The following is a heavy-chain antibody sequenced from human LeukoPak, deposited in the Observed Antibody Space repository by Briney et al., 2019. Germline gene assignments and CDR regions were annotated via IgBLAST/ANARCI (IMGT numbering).Heavy chain of an antibody. CDR2: ISWNSGSI. V-gene: IGHV3-9*01. CDR3: AKGIFGNWFDP. CDR1: GFTFDDYA. D-gene: IGHD3-3*01. Sequence: PGRSLRLSCAASGFTFDDYAMHWVRQAPGKGLEWVSGISWNSGSIGYADSVKGRFTISRDNAKNSLYLQMNSLRAEDTALYYCAKGIFGNWFDPWGQGNLVTVSS. J-gene: IGHJ5*02.